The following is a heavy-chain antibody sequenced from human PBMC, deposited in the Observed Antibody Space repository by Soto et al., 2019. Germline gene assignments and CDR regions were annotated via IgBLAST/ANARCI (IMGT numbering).Heavy chain of an antibody. D-gene: IGHD3-10*02. CDR1: GFTFSDYY. CDR3: ATEPYVRCDH. CDR2: INRKSSNN. V-gene: IGHV3-11*05. Sequence: GSLRLSCAASGFTFSDYYMSWIRQAPGKGLEWLSNINRKSSNNYYVDSVKGRFTISRDNAKNSLYLQMDSLRAEDTAIYYCATEPYVRCDHWGQGTLVTVSS. J-gene: IGHJ4*02.